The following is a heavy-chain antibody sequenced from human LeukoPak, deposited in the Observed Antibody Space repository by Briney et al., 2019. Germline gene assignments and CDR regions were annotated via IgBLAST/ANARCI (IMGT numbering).Heavy chain of an antibody. CDR3: ARASYYYDSSGYSYYFDY. CDR2: IYYSGST. J-gene: IGHJ4*02. D-gene: IGHD3-22*01. Sequence: SETLSLTCTVSGGSISGSSYYWGWIRQPPGKGLEWIGSIYYSGSTYYNPSLKSRVTISVDTSKNQFSLKLNSVTATDTAVYYCARASYYYDSSGYSYYFDYWGQGTLVTVSS. CDR1: GGSISGSSYY. V-gene: IGHV4-39*02.